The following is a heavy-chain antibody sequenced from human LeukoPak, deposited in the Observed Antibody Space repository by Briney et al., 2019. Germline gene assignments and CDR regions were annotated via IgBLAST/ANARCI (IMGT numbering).Heavy chain of an antibody. D-gene: IGHD2-2*01. CDR1: GFTFSSYG. CDR3: AKDRCSSTSCYYYYYMDV. J-gene: IGHJ6*03. Sequence: GRSLRLSCAASGFTFSSYGMRWVRQAPGKGLEWVAVIWYDGSNKYYADSVKGRFTISRDNSKNTLYLQMNSLRAEDTAVYYCAKDRCSSTSCYYYYYMDVWGKGTTVTVSS. V-gene: IGHV3-33*06. CDR2: IWYDGSNK.